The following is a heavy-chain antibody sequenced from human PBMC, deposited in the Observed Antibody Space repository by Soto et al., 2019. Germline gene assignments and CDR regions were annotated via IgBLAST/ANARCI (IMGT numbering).Heavy chain of an antibody. Sequence: GGSLRLSCAASGFTFSDYYMSWIRQAPGKGLEWVSYISSSGSTIYYADSVKGRFTISRDNAKNSLYLQMNSLRAEDTAVYYCARFRGAYCISTSCYRLRGAKRDYDTGVYGMDVWGQGTTVTVSS. V-gene: IGHV3-11*01. CDR2: ISSSGSTI. CDR3: ARFRGAYCISTSCYRLRGAKRDYDTGVYGMDV. J-gene: IGHJ6*02. D-gene: IGHD2-2*01. CDR1: GFTFSDYY.